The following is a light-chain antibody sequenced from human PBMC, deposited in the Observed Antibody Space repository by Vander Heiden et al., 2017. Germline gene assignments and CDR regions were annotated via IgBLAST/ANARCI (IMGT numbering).Light chain of an antibody. Sequence: QSALTQPASVSGSPGQSITISCTGTTSDVGLYNSVSWYQQHPGKAPKLMLYDVTSRLSGVSNRFSGSKSGNTASLTISGLQTEDEADYYCSSFKSGSTLVVFGGGTKLTVL. CDR2: DVT. V-gene: IGLV2-14*03. CDR3: SSFKSGSTLVV. CDR1: TSDVGLYNS. J-gene: IGLJ2*01.